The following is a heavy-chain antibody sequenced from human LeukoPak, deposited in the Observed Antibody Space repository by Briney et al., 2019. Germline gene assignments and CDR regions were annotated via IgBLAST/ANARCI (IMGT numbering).Heavy chain of an antibody. D-gene: IGHD4-17*01. CDR1: GVSFSGYY. CDR2: INHSGST. J-gene: IGHJ6*03. CDR3: ARDTKYGDRPPYYYYYYFMDV. Sequence: SETLSLSCAVYGVSFSGYYWSWIRQPPGKGLEWIGEINHSGSTNYNPSLKSRVTISVDTSKNQFSLKLSSVTAADTAVYYCARDTKYGDRPPYYYYYYFMDVWGKGTTVTVSS. V-gene: IGHV4-34*01.